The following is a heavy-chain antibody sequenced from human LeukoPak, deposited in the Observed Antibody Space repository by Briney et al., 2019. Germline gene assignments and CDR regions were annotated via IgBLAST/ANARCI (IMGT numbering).Heavy chain of an antibody. D-gene: IGHD6-13*01. Sequence: SETLSLTCKVSGGSISSNKYYWGWIRQPPGKGLEWIGNLYYSGSTYYNPSLKSRVTISIDTSKNQFSLKLRFVTAADTAVYYCVRLQRGGLRRTASDTWDYYYYYMDVWGKGTTVTISS. CDR3: VRLQRGGLRRTASDTWDYYYYYMDV. J-gene: IGHJ6*03. V-gene: IGHV4-39*01. CDR2: LYYSGST. CDR1: GGSISSNKYY.